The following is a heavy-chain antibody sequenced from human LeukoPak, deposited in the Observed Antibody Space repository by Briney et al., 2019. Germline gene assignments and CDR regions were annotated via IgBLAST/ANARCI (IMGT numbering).Heavy chain of an antibody. CDR2: INHSGST. Sequence: PSETLSLTCTVSGGSISSYYWSWIRQPPGKGLEWIGEINHSGSTNYNPSLKSRVTISVDTSKNQFSLKLSSVTAADTAVYYCARGRGYFDSFDPWGQGTLVTVSS. V-gene: IGHV4-34*01. CDR1: GGSISSYY. D-gene: IGHD3-9*01. J-gene: IGHJ5*02. CDR3: ARGRGYFDSFDP.